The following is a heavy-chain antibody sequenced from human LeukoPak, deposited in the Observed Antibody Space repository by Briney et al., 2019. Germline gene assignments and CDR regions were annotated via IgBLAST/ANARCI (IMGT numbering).Heavy chain of an antibody. CDR2: INPNSGGT. CDR1: GYTFTGYY. D-gene: IGHD6-13*01. CDR3: ARQWVYSSSPEFDY. J-gene: IGHJ4*02. V-gene: IGHV1-2*02. Sequence: GASVKVSCKASGYTFTGYYMHWVRQAPGQGLEWMGWINPNSGGTNYAQKFQGRVTMTRDTSISTAYMELSRLRSDDTAVYYCARQWVYSSSPEFDYWGQGTLVTVSS.